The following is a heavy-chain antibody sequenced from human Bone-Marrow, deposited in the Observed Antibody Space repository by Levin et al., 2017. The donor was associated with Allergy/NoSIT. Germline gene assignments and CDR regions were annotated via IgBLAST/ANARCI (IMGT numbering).Heavy chain of an antibody. CDR2: INPETGAT. D-gene: IGHD3-16*01. CDR3: ARPGAPDAYQDWFDP. CDR1: GYTFTHFH. J-gene: IGHJ5*02. V-gene: IGHV1-2*02. Sequence: ASVKVSCKASGYTFTHFHLHWVRQAPGQGLEWVGWINPETGATNYAQKFQHKVTMTRDTSINTVYMELNTLTYDDTAVFFCARPGAPDAYQDWFDPWGQGTLVTVSS.